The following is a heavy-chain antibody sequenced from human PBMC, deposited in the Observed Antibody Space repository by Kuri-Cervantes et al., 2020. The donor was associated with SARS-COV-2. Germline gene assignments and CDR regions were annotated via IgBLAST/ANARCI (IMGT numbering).Heavy chain of an antibody. CDR3: ARDRYSGSYYFDY. V-gene: IGHV4-4*02. CDR2: IYHTGST. J-gene: IGHJ4*02. Sequence: TLSLTCAVSGASISTTNWWSWFGQPPGKGLEWIGEIYHTGSTNYNPPFKSRVTMSLDKSKTQFSLKVRSVTAADTPVYYCARDRYSGSYYFDYWGQGTLVTVSS. D-gene: IGHD1-26*01. CDR1: GASISTTNW.